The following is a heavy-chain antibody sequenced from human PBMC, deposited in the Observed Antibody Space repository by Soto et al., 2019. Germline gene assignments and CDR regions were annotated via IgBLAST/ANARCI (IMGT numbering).Heavy chain of an antibody. CDR3: ARCVYPSHAFAI. CDR2: MNPNSGNT. D-gene: IGHD3-16*01. V-gene: IGHV1-8*01. CDR1: GYTFTSYD. J-gene: IGHJ3*02. Sequence: QVQLVQSGAEVKKPGASVKVCCKASGYTFTSYDINWVRQATGQGREWMGWMNPNSGNTGYAQKFQGRVTMTRNTSISTAYMELSSLRSEDTAVYYCARCVYPSHAFAIWGQGTMVTVSS.